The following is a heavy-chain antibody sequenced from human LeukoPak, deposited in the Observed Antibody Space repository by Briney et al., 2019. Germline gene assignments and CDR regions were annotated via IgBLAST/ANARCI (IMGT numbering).Heavy chain of an antibody. V-gene: IGHV4-61*02. CDR3: TRSRERYCTSGSCYIDLQAR. Sequence: MSSETLSLTCTVSGGSISSGYYYSRWIRQPAGKGLEWIGRMYTSGSTEYHPSLNSRLTISVDTSKNQFSLKLSSVTAADTAVYYCTRSRERYCTSGSCYIDLQARWGQGTLVTVSS. J-gene: IGHJ4*02. CDR1: GGSISSGYYY. D-gene: IGHD2-2*02. CDR2: MYTSGST.